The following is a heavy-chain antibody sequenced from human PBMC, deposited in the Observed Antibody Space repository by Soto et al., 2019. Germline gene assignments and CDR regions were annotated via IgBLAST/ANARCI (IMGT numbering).Heavy chain of an antibody. CDR3: ARAPGLLWFGELPGTRWFHP. CDR1: SGSISSSNW. Sequence: QVQLQESRPGLVKPSGTLSLTCAVSSGSISSSNWWSWVRQPPGKGLVWIGEIYHSGSTNYTPSLKSRLTISVDKSQNQFSLKLSSVAAADTAVYYCARAPGLLWFGELPGTRWFHPWGQGTLVTVSS. V-gene: IGHV4-4*02. D-gene: IGHD3-10*01. J-gene: IGHJ5*02. CDR2: IYHSGST.